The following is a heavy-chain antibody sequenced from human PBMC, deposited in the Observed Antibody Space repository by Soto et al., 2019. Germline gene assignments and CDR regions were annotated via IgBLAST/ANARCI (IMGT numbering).Heavy chain of an antibody. CDR3: ARVHYYDSSGSLSY. V-gene: IGHV3-21*01. CDR1: GFTFSSFS. CDR2: ISSSSSYI. D-gene: IGHD3-22*01. J-gene: IGHJ4*02. Sequence: EVRLVESGGGLVKPGGSLRLSCAASGFTFSSFSMNWVRQAPGKGLEWVSSISSSSSYIYYADSVKGRFTISRDNAKNSLYLQMNSLRAEDTAVYYCARVHYYDSSGSLSYWGQGTLVTVSS.